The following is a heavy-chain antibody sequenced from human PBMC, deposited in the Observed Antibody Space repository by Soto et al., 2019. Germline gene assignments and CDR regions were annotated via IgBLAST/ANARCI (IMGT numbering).Heavy chain of an antibody. V-gene: IGHV1-18*01. D-gene: IGHD1-7*01. CDR3: ARGGGGTGTKTDYYYYGMDV. CDR2: ISAYNGNT. J-gene: IGHJ6*02. CDR1: GYTFTSYG. Sequence: GASVKVSCKASGYTFTSYGISWVRQAPGQGLEWMGWISAYNGNTNYAQKLQGRVTMTTDTSTSTAYMELRSLRSDDTAVYYCARGGGGTGTKTDYYYYGMDVWGQGTTVTVSS.